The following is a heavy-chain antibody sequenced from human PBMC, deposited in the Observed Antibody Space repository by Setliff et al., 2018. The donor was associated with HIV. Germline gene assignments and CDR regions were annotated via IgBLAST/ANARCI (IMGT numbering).Heavy chain of an antibody. J-gene: IGHJ5*02. D-gene: IGHD3-3*01. CDR3: ARGGALRGFFFLNWLDP. CDR2: INPHSGNT. V-gene: IGHV1-2*02. CDR1: GYTLTGYY. Sequence: ASVKVSCKASGYTLTGYYMHWVRLAPGLGLEWMGWINPHSGNTDFAQRFQGRITMTRDTSINTVYMDLSRLTSDDTGIYYCARGGALRGFFFLNWLDPWGQGTLVTVSS.